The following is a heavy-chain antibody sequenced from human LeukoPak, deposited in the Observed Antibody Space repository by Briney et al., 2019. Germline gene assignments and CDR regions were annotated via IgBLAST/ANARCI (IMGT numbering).Heavy chain of an antibody. J-gene: IGHJ3*02. V-gene: IGHV3-64*01. D-gene: IGHD3-22*01. CDR2: ISSNGGST. CDR1: GFTFSSYA. CDR3: AREMRWLLPRARTGAFDI. Sequence: SGGSLRLSCAASGFTFSSYAMHWVRQAPGKGLEYVSAISSNGGSTYYANSVKGRFTISRDNSKNTLYLQMGSLRAEDMAVYYCAREMRWLLPRARTGAFDIWGQGTMVTVSS.